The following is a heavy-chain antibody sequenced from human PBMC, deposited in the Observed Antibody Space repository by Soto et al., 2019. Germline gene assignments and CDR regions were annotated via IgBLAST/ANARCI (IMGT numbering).Heavy chain of an antibody. CDR1: GDSISSSY. J-gene: IGHJ3*02. D-gene: IGHD3-9*01. Sequence: SETLSLTCAVSGDSISSSYWSWIRQPPGKGLEWIGYIYYSGSTNYNPSLKSRVTISVDTSKNQFSLKLRSVTAADTAVYYCARLFLNYDLLTGSQLFAFDIWGQGTMVTVSS. CDR3: ARLFLNYDLLTGSQLFAFDI. V-gene: IGHV4-59*01. CDR2: IYYSGST.